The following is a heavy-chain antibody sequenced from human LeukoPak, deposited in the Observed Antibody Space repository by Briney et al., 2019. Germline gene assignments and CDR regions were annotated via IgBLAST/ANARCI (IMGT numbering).Heavy chain of an antibody. J-gene: IGHJ4*02. CDR2: ITGSDDRT. D-gene: IGHD3-22*01. CDR3: AKGPQLNSGYHPNY. CDR1: GFTFSSAA. Sequence: GGSLRLSCAASGFTFSSAAMTWVRQAPGKGLGWVSTITGSDDRTYYGDSVKGRFTISRDYSKNTLHLQMNSLRVEDTAIYYCAKGPQLNSGYHPNYWGQGILVTVSS. V-gene: IGHV3-23*01.